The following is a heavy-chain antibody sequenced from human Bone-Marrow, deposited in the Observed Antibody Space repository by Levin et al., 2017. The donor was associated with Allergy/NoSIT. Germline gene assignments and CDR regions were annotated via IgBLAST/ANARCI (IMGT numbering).Heavy chain of an antibody. D-gene: IGHD2-2*01. CDR3: ARAGSSTSCYRAWDYYYGMDV. CDR2: IKQDGSEK. CDR1: GFTFSSYW. Sequence: GGSLRLSCAASGFTFSSYWMSWVRQAPGKGLEWVANIKQDGSEKYYVDSVKGRFTISRDNAKNSLYLQMNSLRAEDTAVYYCARAGSSTSCYRAWDYYYGMDVWGQGTTVTVSS. J-gene: IGHJ6*02. V-gene: IGHV3-7*01.